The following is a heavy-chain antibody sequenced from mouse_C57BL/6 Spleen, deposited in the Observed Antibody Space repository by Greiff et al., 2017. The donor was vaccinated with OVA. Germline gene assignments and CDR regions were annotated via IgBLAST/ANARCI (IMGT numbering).Heavy chain of an antibody. Sequence: VQLQQPGAELVKPGASVKLSCKASGYTFTSYWMHWVKQRPGRGLEWIGRIDPNSGGTTYNETFTSKATLTVDKHSSTAYMQLSSLTSEDSAVYYCARENRGYGSSHWYFDVWGTGTTVTVSS. D-gene: IGHD1-1*01. CDR1: GYTFTSYW. CDR2: IDPNSGGT. J-gene: IGHJ1*03. CDR3: ARENRGYGSSHWYFDV. V-gene: IGHV1-72*01.